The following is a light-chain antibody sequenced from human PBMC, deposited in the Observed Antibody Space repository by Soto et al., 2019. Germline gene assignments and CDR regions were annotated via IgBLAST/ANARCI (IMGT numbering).Light chain of an antibody. CDR1: QSVGSN. CDR3: HQYNNWPQT. Sequence: EIVMTQSPATLSVSPGERATLSCRASQSVGSNLAWYQQKPGQAPRLLIYRASTGATGTPARFSGSGSGTEFTLTISSLQSEDFAVYYCHQYNNWPQTFGQGPKVEL. CDR2: RAS. J-gene: IGKJ1*01. V-gene: IGKV3-15*01.